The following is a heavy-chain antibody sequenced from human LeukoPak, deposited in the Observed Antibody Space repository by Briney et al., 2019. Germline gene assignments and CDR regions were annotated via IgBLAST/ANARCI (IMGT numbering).Heavy chain of an antibody. V-gene: IGHV3-30*03. D-gene: IGHD2-21*02. J-gene: IGHJ4*02. CDR1: GFTFSRNG. CDR2: ISYDGSNK. CDR3: ARESPACGEDCFFDY. Sequence: GGSLRLSCAASGFTFSRNGMHWVRQAPGKGLEWVAVISYDGSNKYYADSVKGRFTISRDNSRNTLYLQMNSLRSDDTAVYYCARESPACGEDCFFDYWGQGTLVTVSS.